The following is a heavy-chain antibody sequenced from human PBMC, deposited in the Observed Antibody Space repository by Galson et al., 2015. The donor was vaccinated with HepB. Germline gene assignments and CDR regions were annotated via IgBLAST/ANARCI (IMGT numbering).Heavy chain of an antibody. Sequence: SVKVSCKASGVTFSSYAISWVRQAPGQGLEWMGGIIPIVGIANYAQKFQGRVTITADKSTSTAYMELSSLRSADTAVYYCARSRLRYFNGLPNGFDYWGQGAPVTVSS. D-gene: IGHD3-9*01. CDR3: ARSRLRYFNGLPNGFDY. J-gene: IGHJ4*02. CDR1: GVTFSSYA. CDR2: IIPIVGIA. V-gene: IGHV1-69*10.